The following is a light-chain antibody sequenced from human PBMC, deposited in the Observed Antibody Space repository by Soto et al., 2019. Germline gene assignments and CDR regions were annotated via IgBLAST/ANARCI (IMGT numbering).Light chain of an antibody. J-gene: IGKJ1*01. CDR3: QQHDSWT. CDR1: QSVSSSY. CDR2: GAS. Sequence: EIVLTQSPGTLSLSPGERATLSCRASQSVSSSYLAWYQQKPGQAPRLLIYGASSRATGIPDRFSGSGSGTDFTLTISRLEPEDFAVYYCQQHDSWTFGKGTKADI. V-gene: IGKV3-20*01.